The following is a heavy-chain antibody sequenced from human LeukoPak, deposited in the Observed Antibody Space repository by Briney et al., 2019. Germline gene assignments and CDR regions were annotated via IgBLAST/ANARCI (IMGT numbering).Heavy chain of an antibody. V-gene: IGHV3-30-3*01. CDR2: ISYDGSKK. Sequence: PGGSLRLSRAASGFTFSSYVMYWVRQAPGKGLEWVAQISYDGSKKYYADSVKGRFTISRDNAKNTLSLHMNSLRAEDTSLYYCAKDRAAEVVTTFDSWGQGTLVTVSS. J-gene: IGHJ4*02. CDR3: AKDRAAEVVTTFDS. CDR1: GFTFSSYV. D-gene: IGHD5-12*01.